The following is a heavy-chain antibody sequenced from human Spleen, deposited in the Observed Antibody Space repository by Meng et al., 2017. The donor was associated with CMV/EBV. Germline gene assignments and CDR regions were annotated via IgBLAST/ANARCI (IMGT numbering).Heavy chain of an antibody. D-gene: IGHD1-26*01. CDR3: AWEDYYYGMDV. CDR1: GFTFSDFY. Sequence: GESLKISCAASGFTFSDFYISWIRQAPGKGLEWISYITTSGRIMFYADSVKGRFTISRDNAKNSLYLQMSSLRAEDTAVYYCAWEDYYYGMDVWGQGTTVTVSS. V-gene: IGHV3-11*04. CDR2: ITTSGRIM. J-gene: IGHJ6*02.